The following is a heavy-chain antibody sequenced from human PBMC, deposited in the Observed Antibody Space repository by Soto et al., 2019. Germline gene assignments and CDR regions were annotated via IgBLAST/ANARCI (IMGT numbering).Heavy chain of an antibody. V-gene: IGHV3-7*04. Sequence: EVHLVESGGGLVQTGGSLRLSCAIFESTVSRDWMNWVLQAPGKGLEWVAHINQDGSEKYYVASVKGRFTISRDNAKKSLDLQMNSLRPADTAMYSCSGGGGDAFWGQGTLVTVSS. CDR3: SGGGGDAF. CDR2: INQDGSEK. J-gene: IGHJ4*02. CDR1: ESTVSRDW. D-gene: IGHD3-16*01.